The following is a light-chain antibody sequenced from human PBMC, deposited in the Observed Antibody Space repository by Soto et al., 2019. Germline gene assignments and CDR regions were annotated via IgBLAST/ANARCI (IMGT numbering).Light chain of an antibody. J-gene: IGKJ4*01. V-gene: IGKV1-5*03. CDR3: QQLYSYTLT. CDR1: QTISSW. CDR2: KAS. Sequence: DIQMTQSPSTLSGSVGDRVTITCRASQTISSWLAWYQQKPGKAPKLLIYKASTLKSGVPSRFSGSGSGTEFNLTISRLQSEDFATYYCQQLYSYTLTFGGGTKVDIK.